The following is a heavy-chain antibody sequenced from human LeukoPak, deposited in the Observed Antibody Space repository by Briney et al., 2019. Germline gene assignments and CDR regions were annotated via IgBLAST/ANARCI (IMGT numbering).Heavy chain of an antibody. V-gene: IGHV3-23*01. D-gene: IGHD1-14*01. CDR2: ISGSGGST. CDR3: ARRSNPPGRIDH. Sequence: GGSLRLSCAVSRFTFSNFAMSWVRQAPGKGLEWVSAISGSGGSTYYADSVKGRFTISRDNSKNTMYLQMNSLKGEDTAVYYCARRSNPPGRIDHWRQGTLVTVSS. CDR1: RFTFSNFA. J-gene: IGHJ4*02.